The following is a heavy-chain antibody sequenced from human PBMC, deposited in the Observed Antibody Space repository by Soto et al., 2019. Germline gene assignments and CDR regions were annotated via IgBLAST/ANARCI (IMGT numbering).Heavy chain of an antibody. V-gene: IGHV3-30-3*01. CDR3: ARDREYCSGGSCYYFDY. CDR1: GFTFSSYA. D-gene: IGHD2-15*01. CDR2: ISYDGSNK. J-gene: IGHJ4*02. Sequence: PGGSLRLSCAASGFTFSSYAMHWVRQAPGKWLEWVAVISYDGSNKYYADSVKGRFTISRDNSKNTLYLQMNSLRAEDTAVYYCARDREYCSGGSCYYFDYWGQGTLVTVSS.